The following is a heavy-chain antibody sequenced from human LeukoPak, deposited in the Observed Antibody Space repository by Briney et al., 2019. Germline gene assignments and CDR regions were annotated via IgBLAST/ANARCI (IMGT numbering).Heavy chain of an antibody. V-gene: IGHV3-30*03. Sequence: GGSLRLSCAASGFTFSSYGMHWVRQAPGKGLEWVAVISYDGSNKYYADSVKGRFTISRDNAKNSLYPQMNSLRVEDTAVYYCARLGLEVGGPNWFDPWGQGTLVTVSS. CDR2: ISYDGSNK. J-gene: IGHJ5*02. CDR1: GFTFSSYG. CDR3: ARLGLEVGGPNWFDP. D-gene: IGHD1-1*01.